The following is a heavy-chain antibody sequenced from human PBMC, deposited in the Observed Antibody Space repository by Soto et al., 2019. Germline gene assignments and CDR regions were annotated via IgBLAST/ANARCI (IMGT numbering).Heavy chain of an antibody. J-gene: IGHJ4*02. CDR1: GFVFSRYS. V-gene: IGHV3-30*09. CDR2: ISHDGNQT. CDR3: ARDASRDGYN. D-gene: IGHD3-22*01. Sequence: QVQLVESGGGVVQPGRSLKLSCRTSGFVFSRYSMHWVRQSPGKGLEWVAVISHDGNQTFYAEAVRGRFAISKDSSKNTLFLQMNTFRTDDTAIYHCARDASRDGYNWGQGTRVTVSS.